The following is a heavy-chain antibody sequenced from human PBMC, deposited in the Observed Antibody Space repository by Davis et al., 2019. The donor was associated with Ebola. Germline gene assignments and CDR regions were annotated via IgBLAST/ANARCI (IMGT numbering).Heavy chain of an antibody. Sequence: GGSLRLSCAVSGFTFSSYWMSWVRQAPGKGLEWVSVIYNVYTMYYADSVKGRFTISRDSSMNTVYLQMSSLRAEDTAVYYCARAEDDYGEYPDALDIWGQGTVVTVPS. V-gene: IGHV3-53*01. CDR2: IYNVYTM. D-gene: IGHD4-17*01. CDR1: GFTFSSYW. J-gene: IGHJ3*02. CDR3: ARAEDDYGEYPDALDI.